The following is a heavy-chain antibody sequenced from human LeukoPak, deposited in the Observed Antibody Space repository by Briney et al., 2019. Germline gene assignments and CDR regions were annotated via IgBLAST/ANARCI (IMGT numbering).Heavy chain of an antibody. CDR3: ARHAYSSDWFEVDS. Sequence: SETLSLTCAVYGGSFSSYYWSWIRQPPGKGLEWIGYIYYSGSTNYNPSLNSRVTISVDTSKDQFSLKLSSVTAADTAVYYCARHAYSSDWFEVDSWGQGTLVTVSS. CDR2: IYYSGST. CDR1: GGSFSSYY. V-gene: IGHV4-59*08. D-gene: IGHD6-19*01. J-gene: IGHJ4*02.